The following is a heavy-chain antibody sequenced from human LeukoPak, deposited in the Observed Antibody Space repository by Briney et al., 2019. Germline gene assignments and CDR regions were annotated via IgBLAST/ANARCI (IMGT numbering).Heavy chain of an antibody. CDR1: GGSISSGGYY. D-gene: IGHD3-10*01. Sequence: PSETLSLTCTVSGGSISSGGYYWRWIRQHPGKGLEWIGYIYYSGSTYYNPSLKSRVTISVDTSKNQSSLKLSSVTAADTAVYYCARRDSGSYYNENWFDPWGQGTLVTVSS. CDR3: ARRDSGSYYNENWFDP. CDR2: IYYSGST. J-gene: IGHJ5*02. V-gene: IGHV4-31*03.